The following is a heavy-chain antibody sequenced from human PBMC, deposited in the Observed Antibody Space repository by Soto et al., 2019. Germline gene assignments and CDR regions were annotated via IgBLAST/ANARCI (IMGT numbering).Heavy chain of an antibody. V-gene: IGHV1-8*02. CDR2: MNPNSGNT. CDR1: GYTFTSYD. J-gene: IGHJ6*03. CDR3: ARAGGGYYYYYMDV. Sequence: ASVKISCKASGYTFTSYDINWVRQATGQGLEWMGWMNPNSGNTGYAQKFQGRVTMTRNTSISTAYMELSSLRSEDTAVYYCARAGGGYYYYYMDVWGKGTTVTVSS. D-gene: IGHD3-16*01.